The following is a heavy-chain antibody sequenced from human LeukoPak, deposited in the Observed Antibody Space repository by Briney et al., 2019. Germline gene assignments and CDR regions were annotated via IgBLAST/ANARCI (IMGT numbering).Heavy chain of an antibody. CDR2: IYTSGST. Sequence: PSETLSLTCTVSGGSISSGSYYWSWIRQPAGKGLEWIGRIYTSGSTNYNPSLKSRVTIPVDTSKNQFSLKLSSVTAADTAVYYCASGYYYDSGYFQHWGQGTLVTVSS. D-gene: IGHD3-22*01. V-gene: IGHV4-61*02. CDR3: ASGYYYDSGYFQH. J-gene: IGHJ1*01. CDR1: GGSISSGSYY.